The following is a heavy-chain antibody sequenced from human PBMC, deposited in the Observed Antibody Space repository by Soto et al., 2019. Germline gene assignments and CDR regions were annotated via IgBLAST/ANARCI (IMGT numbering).Heavy chain of an antibody. CDR2: INPNSGGT. D-gene: IGHD3-9*01. V-gene: IGHV1-2*04. CDR3: ARSGLRYFDPNYYYYYGMDV. CDR1: GYTFTGYY. Sequence: ASVKVSCKASGYTFTGYYMHWVRQAPGQGLEWMGWINPNSGGTNYAQKFQGWVTMTRDTSISTAYMELSRLRSDDTAVYYCARSGLRYFDPNYYYYYGMDVWGQGTTVTVSS. J-gene: IGHJ6*02.